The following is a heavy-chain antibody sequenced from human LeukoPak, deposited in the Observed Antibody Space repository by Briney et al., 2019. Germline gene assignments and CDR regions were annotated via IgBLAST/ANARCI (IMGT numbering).Heavy chain of an antibody. V-gene: IGHV3-74*01. D-gene: IGHD6-13*01. J-gene: IGHJ4*02. CDR2: INTDGSSP. CDR3: ARGRVTSSWYYFDY. Sequence: PGGSLRLSCAASGFTLSSYWMHWVRQAPGKGLVWVSRINTDGSSPTYVDSVKGRFTISRDNAKNTLYLQINSLRAEDTAVYYCARGRVTSSWYYFDYWGQGALVTVSS. CDR1: GFTLSSYW.